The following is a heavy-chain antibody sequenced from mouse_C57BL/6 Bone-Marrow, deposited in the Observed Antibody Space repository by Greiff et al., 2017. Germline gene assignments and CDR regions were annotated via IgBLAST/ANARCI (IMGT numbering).Heavy chain of an antibody. Sequence: VQLQQSGAELVKPGASVKLSCTASGFNIKDYYIHWVKQRTEQGLEWIGRIDPEDGETKYAPKFQDKATITADKSSNTAYLQLSILTSEDTAVYYCTRSLIYYGTNYWGQGTTLTVSS. D-gene: IGHD1-1*01. CDR2: IDPEDGET. CDR3: TRSLIYYGTNY. J-gene: IGHJ2*01. V-gene: IGHV14-2*01. CDR1: GFNIKDYY.